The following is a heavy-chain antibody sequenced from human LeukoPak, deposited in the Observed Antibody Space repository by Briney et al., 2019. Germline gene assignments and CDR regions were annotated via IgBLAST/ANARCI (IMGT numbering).Heavy chain of an antibody. D-gene: IGHD3-10*01. V-gene: IGHV3-23*01. CDR2: ISGSGGST. CDR3: ANREIGAYMVRGVIIPTDY. CDR1: GFXFSSYA. Sequence: GGSLRLSCAASGFXFSSYAMSWVRQAPGKGQEWVSPISGSGGSTYYADSVKGRFTISRDNSKNTLYLQMNSLRAEDTAVYYCANREIGAYMVRGVIIPTDYWGQGTLVTVSS. J-gene: IGHJ4*02.